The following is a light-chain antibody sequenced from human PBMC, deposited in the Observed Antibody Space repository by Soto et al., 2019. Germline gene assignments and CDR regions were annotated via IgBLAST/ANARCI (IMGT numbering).Light chain of an antibody. Sequence: EIVLTQSPATLSVSPGERVILSCRASQSVDISLAWYQQKPGQAPRLLIYGASTRATDMPGTFSGRGSGTEFTLTSTSLRPEDFGVYYCQQYRSWPRTCSQGTKVDIK. V-gene: IGKV3-15*01. CDR3: QQYRSWPRT. CDR2: GAS. CDR1: QSVDIS. J-gene: IGKJ1*01.